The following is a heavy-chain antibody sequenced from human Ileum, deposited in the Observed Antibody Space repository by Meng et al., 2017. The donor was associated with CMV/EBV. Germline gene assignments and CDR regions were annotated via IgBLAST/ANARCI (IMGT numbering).Heavy chain of an antibody. D-gene: IGHD3-22*01. CDR2: VYRGGNA. Sequence: ASGGSISRANWWTWVRQTPGKGLEWIGEVYRGGNAMYNPSLQSRLTISVDDSTNQVSLRLRSVTAADTAMYYCTTGSAYSPPGQFHQWGQGTLVTVSS. CDR1: GGSISRANW. V-gene: IGHV4-4*02. J-gene: IGHJ4*02. CDR3: TTGSAYSPPGQFHQ.